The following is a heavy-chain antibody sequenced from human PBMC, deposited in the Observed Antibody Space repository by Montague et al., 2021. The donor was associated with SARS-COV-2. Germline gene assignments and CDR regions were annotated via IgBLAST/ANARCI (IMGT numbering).Heavy chain of an antibody. J-gene: IGHJ4*02. CDR3: ARGYCSSTTCYQSLHY. Sequence: SETLSLTCTVPRGSFSGYYWTWIRQPPGKGLEWIGEINHSGGVNYNPSLKSRVTISVDTSKNHFSLKLRSVTAADTAIYYCARGYCSSTTCYQSLHYWGQGTLVAVSS. CDR2: INHSGGV. CDR1: RGSFSGYY. V-gene: IGHV4-34*01. D-gene: IGHD2-2*01.